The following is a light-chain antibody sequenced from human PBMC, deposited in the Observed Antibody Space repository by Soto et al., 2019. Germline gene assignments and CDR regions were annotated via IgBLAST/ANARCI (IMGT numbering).Light chain of an antibody. Sequence: DIEMTQSPSSLSTSVGDRVTITCRASQGISDYLAWYQQKPGKVPKLLIYGASTLQSGGPSRFSGSGSGTDVTFTISSLQPEDVATYYCQKYNSASYTFGQGTKLEIK. J-gene: IGKJ2*01. CDR2: GAS. V-gene: IGKV1-27*01. CDR3: QKYNSASYT. CDR1: QGISDY.